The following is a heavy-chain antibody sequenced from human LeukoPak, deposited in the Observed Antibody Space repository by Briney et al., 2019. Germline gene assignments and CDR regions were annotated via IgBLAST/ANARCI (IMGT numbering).Heavy chain of an antibody. CDR1: GYTFTGYY. D-gene: IGHD3-10*01. Sequence: ASVKVSCKASGYTFTGYYMHWARQAPGQGLEWMGWISAYNGNTNYAQKLQGRVTMTTDTSTSTAYMELRSLRSDDTAVYYCARDRVLLRFGEPMYWGQGTLVTVSS. CDR3: ARDRVLLRFGEPMY. CDR2: ISAYNGNT. V-gene: IGHV1-18*04. J-gene: IGHJ4*02.